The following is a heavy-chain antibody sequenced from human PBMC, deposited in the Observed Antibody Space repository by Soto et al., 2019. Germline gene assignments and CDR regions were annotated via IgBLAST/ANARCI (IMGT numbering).Heavy chain of an antibody. V-gene: IGHV4-30-4*01. J-gene: IGHJ5*02. Sequence: QVQLQESGPGLVKPSQTLSLTCTVSGGSISSGDYYWSWIRQPPGKGLEWVGYIYYSGSAYYNTSLKSVVSISIDTPKNQFSLKLSSVTAADTAVYYCAIYFYTRPSRWFDPWGQGTLVTVSS. CDR1: GGSISSGDYY. CDR2: IYYSGSA. CDR3: AIYFYTRPSRWFDP. D-gene: IGHD3-16*01.